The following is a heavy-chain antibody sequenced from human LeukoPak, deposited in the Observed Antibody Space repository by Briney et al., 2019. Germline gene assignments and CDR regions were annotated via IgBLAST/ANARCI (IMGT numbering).Heavy chain of an antibody. CDR1: GGSNY. V-gene: IGHV4-59*12. CDR2: IHYSGSP. Sequence: LETLSLTCTVSGGSNYWSWIRQPPGKGLEWIGYIHYSGSPNYNPSLKSRVTISIDRSKNQFSLKLSSVTAADTAVYYCARETGTTFDYWGQGTLVTVSS. D-gene: IGHD1-7*01. J-gene: IGHJ4*02. CDR3: ARETGTTFDY.